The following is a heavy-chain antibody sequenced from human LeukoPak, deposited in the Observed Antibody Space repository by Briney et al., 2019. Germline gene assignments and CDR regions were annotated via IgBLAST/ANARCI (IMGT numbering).Heavy chain of an antibody. J-gene: IGHJ4*02. V-gene: IGHV3-30-3*01. CDR3: ARNYYDSGYYFDY. CDR1: GFIFSSYA. CDR2: ISYDGNNK. D-gene: IGHD3-22*01. Sequence: GGSLRLSCAASGFIFSSYAMHWVRQAPGKGLEWVAVISYDGNNKYYADSVKGRFTISRDNSKNTLYPQMNSLRAEDTAVYYCARNYYDSGYYFDYWGQGTLVTVSS.